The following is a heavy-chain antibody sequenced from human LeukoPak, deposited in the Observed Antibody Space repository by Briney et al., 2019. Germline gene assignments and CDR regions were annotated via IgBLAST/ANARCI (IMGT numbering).Heavy chain of an antibody. CDR3: ARMAVDCSGGSCYVSNWFDP. Sequence: ASVKVSCKASGYTFTSYGISWVRQAPGQGLGWMGWISAYNGNTNYAQKLQGRVTMTTDTSTSTAYMELRSLRSDDTAVYYCARMAVDCSGGSCYVSNWFDPWGQGTLVTVSS. CDR2: ISAYNGNT. CDR1: GYTFTSYG. V-gene: IGHV1-18*01. J-gene: IGHJ5*02. D-gene: IGHD2-15*01.